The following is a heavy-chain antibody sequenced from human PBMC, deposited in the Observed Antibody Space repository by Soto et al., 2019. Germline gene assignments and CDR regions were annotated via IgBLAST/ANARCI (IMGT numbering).Heavy chain of an antibody. V-gene: IGHV3-11*05. CDR1: GFTFSDYY. J-gene: IGHJ1*01. CDR3: ASGTYSSFQH. CDR2: ISSSSSYT. Sequence: QVQLVESGGGLVKPGGSLRLSCAASGFTFSDYYMSWIRQAPGKGLEWVSSISSSSSYTNYADSVKGRFTISRDNAKNSLYLQMTSLRAEDTAVYYCASGTYSSFQHWGQGTLVTVSS. D-gene: IGHD1-26*01.